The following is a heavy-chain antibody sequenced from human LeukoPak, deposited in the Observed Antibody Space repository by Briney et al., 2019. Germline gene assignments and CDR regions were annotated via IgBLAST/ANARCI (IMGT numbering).Heavy chain of an antibody. Sequence: SETLSLTCIVSGGSISSITYYWGWIRQPPGKGLEWIGTIHYSGSTCYNPSLKSRVTISGDTSKNQFSLKLSSVTAADTAVYYCARLPYSSGWYYYFDPWGQGTLVTVSS. CDR1: GGSISSITYY. CDR2: IHYSGST. J-gene: IGHJ5*02. CDR3: ARLPYSSGWYYYFDP. D-gene: IGHD6-19*01. V-gene: IGHV4-39*01.